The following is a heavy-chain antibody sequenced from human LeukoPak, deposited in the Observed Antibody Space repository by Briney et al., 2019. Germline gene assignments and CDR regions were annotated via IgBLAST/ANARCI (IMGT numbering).Heavy chain of an antibody. J-gene: IGHJ5*02. Sequence: GGSLRLSCAASGFTFDSYGFHWVRQAPGKGLEWVAFIRYAGGETFYADSVKGRFTISRDNSKNTLYLQMNSLRAEDTAVYYCAKRNRYYYDSSGLGLNWFDPWGQGTLVTVSS. V-gene: IGHV3-30*02. CDR3: AKRNRYYYDSSGLGLNWFDP. CDR1: GFTFDSYG. CDR2: IRYAGGET. D-gene: IGHD3-22*01.